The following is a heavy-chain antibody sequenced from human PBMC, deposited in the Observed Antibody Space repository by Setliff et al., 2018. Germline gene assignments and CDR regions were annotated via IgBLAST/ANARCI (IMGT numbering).Heavy chain of an antibody. CDR2: ISYDGSNK. D-gene: IGHD5-18*01. Sequence: PGGSLRLSCTASGFTFGDYAMHWVRQAPGKGLEWVAVISYDGSNKYYADSVKGRFTISRDNSKNTLYLQMNSLRAEDTAVYYCARGEGGYSYGLPFDYWGQGTLVTVSS. V-gene: IGHV3-30-3*01. J-gene: IGHJ4*02. CDR1: GFTFGDYA. CDR3: ARGEGGYSYGLPFDY.